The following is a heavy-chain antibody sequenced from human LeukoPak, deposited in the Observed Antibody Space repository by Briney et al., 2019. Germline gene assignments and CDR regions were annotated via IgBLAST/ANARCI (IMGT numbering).Heavy chain of an antibody. CDR2: IYSGGST. CDR3: ASSTAMVTFDAFDI. CDR1: GFTVSSNY. V-gene: IGHV3-66*01. D-gene: IGHD5-18*01. Sequence: GGPLRLSCAASGFTVSSNYMSWVRQAPGKGLEWVSVIYSGGSTYYADSVKGRFTISRDNSKNTLYLQMNSLRAEDTAVYYCASSTAMVTFDAFDIWGQGTMVTVSS. J-gene: IGHJ3*02.